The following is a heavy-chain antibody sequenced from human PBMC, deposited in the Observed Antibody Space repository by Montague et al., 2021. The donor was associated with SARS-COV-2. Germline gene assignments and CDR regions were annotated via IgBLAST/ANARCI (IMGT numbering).Heavy chain of an antibody. CDR1: GGSMIFGVYY. Sequence: TLSLTCSVSGGSMIFGVYYWCWIPQHPRKGLEWIGYIYYSGSIYFNPSLKSRVTISVYTSMNQSSLKLSSVTAADTAVYYCARVQRITMIVVVIGAFDICREAKIVTVS. D-gene: IGHD3-22*01. CDR2: IYYSGSI. J-gene: IGHJ3*02. CDR3: ARVQRITMIVVVIGAFDI. V-gene: IGHV4-31*03.